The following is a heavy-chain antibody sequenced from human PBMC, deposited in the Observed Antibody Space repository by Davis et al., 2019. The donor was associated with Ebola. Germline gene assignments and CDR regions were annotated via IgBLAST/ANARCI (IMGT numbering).Heavy chain of an antibody. CDR2: INAGNGNT. J-gene: IGHJ6*02. CDR1: GYTFTSYA. V-gene: IGHV1-3*01. CDR3: AREQVVAASYYYYGMDV. Sequence: AASVKVSCKASGYTFTSYAMHWVRQAPGQRLEWMGWINAGNGNTKYSQKFQGRVTITRDTSASTAYMELSSLRSEDTAVYYCAREQVVAASYYYYGMDVWGQGTTVTVSS. D-gene: IGHD2-15*01.